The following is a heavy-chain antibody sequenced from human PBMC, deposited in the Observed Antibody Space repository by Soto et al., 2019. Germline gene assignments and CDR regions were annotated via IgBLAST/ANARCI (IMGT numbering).Heavy chain of an antibody. J-gene: IGHJ4*02. V-gene: IGHV1-69*13. Sequence: GASVKVSCKASGGTFSSYAISWVRQAPGQGLEWMGGIIPIFGTANYAQKFQGRVTITADESTSTAYMELSSLRSEDTAVYYCARGTTESDGYNYKPIEYFFDFCGQGTLVIVSS. CDR3: ARGTTESDGYNYKPIEYFFDF. CDR1: GGTFSSYA. D-gene: IGHD5-12*01. CDR2: IIPIFGTA.